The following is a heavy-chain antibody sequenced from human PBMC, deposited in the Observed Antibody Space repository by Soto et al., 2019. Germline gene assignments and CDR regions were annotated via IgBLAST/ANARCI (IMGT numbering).Heavy chain of an antibody. CDR3: ARVPRRIVGPTPQRKYYFDY. D-gene: IGHD1-26*01. V-gene: IGHV4-31*03. Sequence: QVQLQESGPGLVKPSQTLSLTCTVSGGSISSGGYYWSWIRQHPGKGLEWIGYIYYSGSTYYNPSLKSRVTISVDTSKNQFSLKLSSVTAADTAVYYCARVPRRIVGPTPQRKYYFDYWGQGTLVTVSS. CDR2: IYYSGST. J-gene: IGHJ4*02. CDR1: GGSISSGGYY.